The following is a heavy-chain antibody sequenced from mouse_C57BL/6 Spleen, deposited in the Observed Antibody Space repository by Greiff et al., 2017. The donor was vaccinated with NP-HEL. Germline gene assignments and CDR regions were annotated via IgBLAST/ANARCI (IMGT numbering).Heavy chain of an antibody. CDR2: ISYSGST. Sequence: EVKLVESGPGLAKPSQSLSLTCSVTGYSITSDYWNWIRQFPGNKLEYMGDISYSGSTYYNPSLKSRISITRDTSKNQYYLQLNSGTTEDTATYYCARGGSSPYWYFDVWGTGTTVTVSS. CDR3: ARGGSSPYWYFDV. CDR1: GYSITSDY. J-gene: IGHJ1*03. D-gene: IGHD1-1*01. V-gene: IGHV3-8*01.